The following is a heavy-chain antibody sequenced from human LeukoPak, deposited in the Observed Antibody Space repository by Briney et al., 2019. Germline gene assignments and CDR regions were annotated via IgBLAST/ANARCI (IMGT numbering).Heavy chain of an antibody. J-gene: IGHJ4*02. V-gene: IGHV1-69*04. CDR3: ARERQSVGATQGGVDY. D-gene: IGHD1-26*01. Sequence: GASVKVSCKASGGTFSSYAISWVRQAPGQGLEWMGRIIPILGIANYAQKFQGRVTMTRDTSTSTVYMELSSLRSEDTAVYYCARERQSVGATQGGVDYWGQGTLVTVSS. CDR2: IIPILGIA. CDR1: GGTFSSYA.